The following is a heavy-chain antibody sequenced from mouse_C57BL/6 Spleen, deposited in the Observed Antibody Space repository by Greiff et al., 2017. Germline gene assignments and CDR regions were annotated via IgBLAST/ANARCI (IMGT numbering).Heavy chain of an antibody. CDR2: ISGGGGNT. CDR3: ARRGYPSWYFDV. CDR1: GFTFSSYT. Sequence: EVNVVESGGGLVKPGGSLKLSCAASGFTFSSYTMSWVRQTPEKRLEWVATISGGGGNTYYPDSVKGRFTISRDNAKNTLYLQMSSLRSEDTALYYCARRGYPSWYFDVWGTGTTVTVSS. V-gene: IGHV5-9*01. J-gene: IGHJ1*03.